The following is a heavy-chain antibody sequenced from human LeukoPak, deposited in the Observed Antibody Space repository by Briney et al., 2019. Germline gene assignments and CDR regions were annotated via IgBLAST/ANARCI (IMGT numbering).Heavy chain of an antibody. V-gene: IGHV3-13*01. Sequence: PGGSLRLSCAASGFTFSSYDMHWVRQATGKGLEWVSAIGTAGDTYYPGSVKGRFTISRENVKNSLYLQMNSLRAGDTAVYYCARGGSWDYFDYWGQGTLVTVSS. J-gene: IGHJ4*02. CDR1: GFTFSSYD. CDR2: IGTAGDT. D-gene: IGHD1-26*01. CDR3: ARGGSWDYFDY.